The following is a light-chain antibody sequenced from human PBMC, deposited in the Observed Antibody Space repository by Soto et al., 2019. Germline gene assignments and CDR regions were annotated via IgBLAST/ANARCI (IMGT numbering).Light chain of an antibody. CDR3: MQSLQTPPT. V-gene: IGKV2-28*01. CDR1: QSLLHSNGYNY. J-gene: IGKJ1*01. Sequence: DVVMTQSPLSLPVTPGEPASISCRSSQSLLHSNGYNYLDWYLQQPGQSPQLLIYLGSNRASGVPDRVSGSGSGTDFTLKISIVQTEDVGVYYCMQSLQTPPTFGQGTKLEI. CDR2: LGS.